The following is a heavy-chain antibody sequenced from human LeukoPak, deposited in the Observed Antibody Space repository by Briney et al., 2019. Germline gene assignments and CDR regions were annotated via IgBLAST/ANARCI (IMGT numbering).Heavy chain of an antibody. V-gene: IGHV3-74*01. J-gene: IGHJ3*02. D-gene: IGHD3-22*01. CDR3: ARVKYYYDSSGVGAFDI. CDR1: GFTFSSYW. Sequence: GGSLRLSCAASGFTFSSYWMHWVRQAPGKGLVWVSRINSDGSSTSYADSVKGRFTISRDNAKNSLYLQMNSLRAEDTAVYYCARVKYYYDSSGVGAFDIWGQGTMVTVSS. CDR2: INSDGSST.